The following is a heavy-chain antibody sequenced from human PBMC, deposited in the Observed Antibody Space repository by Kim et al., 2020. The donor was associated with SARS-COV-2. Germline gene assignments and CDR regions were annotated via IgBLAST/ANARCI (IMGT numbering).Heavy chain of an antibody. J-gene: IGHJ4*02. CDR1: GYTFTGYY. D-gene: IGHD5-18*01. CDR3: APTPRQLWGRYYFDY. CDR2: INPNSGGT. Sequence: ASVKVSCKASGYTFTGYYMHWVRQAPGQGLEWMGWINPNSGGTNYAQKFQGRVTMTRDTSNSTAYMELSRLRSDDTAVYYCAPTPRQLWGRYYFDYWGQGTLVTVSS. V-gene: IGHV1-2*02.